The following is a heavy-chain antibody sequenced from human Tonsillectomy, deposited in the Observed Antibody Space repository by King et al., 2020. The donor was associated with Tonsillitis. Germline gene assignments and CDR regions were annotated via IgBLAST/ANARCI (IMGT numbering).Heavy chain of an antibody. CDR1: AFTFSSYT. Sequence: VQLVESGGGLVKPGGSLRLSCAASAFTFSSYTMNWVRQAPGKGLEWVSSISSSRNYIYYADSVKGRFTISRDNAKNSLYLQMDSLRAEDTAVYYCARLPYGSRSYFYYGMDVWGQGTTVTVSS. V-gene: IGHV3-21*01. J-gene: IGHJ6*02. D-gene: IGHD3-10*01. CDR2: ISSSRNYI. CDR3: ARLPYGSRSYFYYGMDV.